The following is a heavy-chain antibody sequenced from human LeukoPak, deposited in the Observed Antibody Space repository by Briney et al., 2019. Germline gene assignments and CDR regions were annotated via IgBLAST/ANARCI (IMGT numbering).Heavy chain of an antibody. CDR2: IYYSGST. J-gene: IGHJ4*02. D-gene: IGHD3-9*01. CDR3: ARGLRYFDWQEKYYFDY. Sequence: SETLSLTCTVSGGSISSYYWSWIRQPPGKGLEWIGYIYYSGSTNYNPSLKSRVTISVDTSKNQFSLKLSSVTAADTAVYYCARGLRYFDWQEKYYFDYWGQGTLVTVSS. CDR1: GGSISSYY. V-gene: IGHV4-59*01.